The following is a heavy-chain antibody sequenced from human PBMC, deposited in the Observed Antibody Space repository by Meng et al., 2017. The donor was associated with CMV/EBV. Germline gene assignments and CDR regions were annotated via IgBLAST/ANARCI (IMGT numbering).Heavy chain of an antibody. V-gene: IGHV3-48*04. CDR3: ARDLKPAAVVFWYYYYGMDV. J-gene: IGHJ6*02. Sequence: GGSLRLSCTASGFTFGDYAMSWVRQAPGKGLEWVSYISSSSSTIYYADSVKGRFTISRDNAKNSLYLQMNSLRAEDTAVYYCARDLKPAAVVFWYYYYGMDVWGQGTTVTVSS. CDR1: GFTFGDYA. CDR2: ISSSSSTI. D-gene: IGHD2-2*01.